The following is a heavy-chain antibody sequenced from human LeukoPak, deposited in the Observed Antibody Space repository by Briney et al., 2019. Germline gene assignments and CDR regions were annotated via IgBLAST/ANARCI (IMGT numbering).Heavy chain of an antibody. Sequence: GGSLRLSCAASGFTFSSYAMSWVRQAPGKGLEWVSAISGSGGGTYYADSVKGRFTISRDNSKNTLYLQMNSLRAEDTAVYYCARDPGTTGAFDIWGQGTMVTVSS. J-gene: IGHJ3*02. CDR3: ARDPGTTGAFDI. CDR1: GFTFSSYA. D-gene: IGHD1-1*01. V-gene: IGHV3-23*01. CDR2: ISGSGGGT.